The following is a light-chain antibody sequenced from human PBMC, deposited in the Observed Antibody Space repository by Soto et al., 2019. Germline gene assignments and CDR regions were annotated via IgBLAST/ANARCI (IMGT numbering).Light chain of an antibody. V-gene: IGKV1-33*01. J-gene: IGKJ3*01. Sequence: DIQLTQSPSSLSATLRDRVTITCQASQHISDHVNWYHQKGDKAPQLLIFDASTLEPGVPPRFSVSGFGTDFTLTISSLLSEDGGIYYCQHYDDATRITCGPGTGVDI. CDR3: QHYDDATRIT. CDR1: QHISDH. CDR2: DAS.